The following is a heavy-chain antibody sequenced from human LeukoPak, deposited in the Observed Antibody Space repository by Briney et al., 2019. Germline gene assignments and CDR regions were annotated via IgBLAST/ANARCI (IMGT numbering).Heavy chain of an antibody. Sequence: ASETLSLTCTVSGYSISSGYYWGWIRQPPGKGLEWIGSIYHSGSTYYNPSLKSRVTISVDTSKNQLSLKLSSVTAADTAVYYCATGLYGDYEDAFDIWGQGTMVTVSS. CDR3: ATGLYGDYEDAFDI. V-gene: IGHV4-38-2*02. CDR2: IYHSGST. D-gene: IGHD4-17*01. CDR1: GYSISSGYY. J-gene: IGHJ3*02.